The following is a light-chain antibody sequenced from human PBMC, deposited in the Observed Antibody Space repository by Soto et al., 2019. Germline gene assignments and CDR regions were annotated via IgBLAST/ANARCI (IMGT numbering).Light chain of an antibody. CDR3: SSYTTTSTRWV. CDR2: EVS. J-gene: IGLJ3*02. V-gene: IGLV2-14*01. CDR1: SSDIGTYNY. Sequence: QSVLTQPASVSGSPGQSITISCTGTSSDIGTYNYVSWYQHHPGKAPKVMIYEVSNRPSGVSNRFSGSKSGNTASLTISGLQDEDEAEYFCSSYTTTSTRWVFGGGTKVTGL.